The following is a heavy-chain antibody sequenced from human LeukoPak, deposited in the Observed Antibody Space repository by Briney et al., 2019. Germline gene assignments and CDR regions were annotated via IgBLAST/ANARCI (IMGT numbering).Heavy chain of an antibody. Sequence: PGGSLRLSCAASGFTFSTYDMHWVRQGLGKGLEWVSGIGTAGDTYYPGSVKGRFTISRENAQNSLYLQMNSLRAGDTGVYYCARDGWELGFDYWGQGTLVTVSS. J-gene: IGHJ4*02. D-gene: IGHD1-26*01. V-gene: IGHV3-13*01. CDR2: IGTAGDT. CDR1: GFTFSTYD. CDR3: ARDGWELGFDY.